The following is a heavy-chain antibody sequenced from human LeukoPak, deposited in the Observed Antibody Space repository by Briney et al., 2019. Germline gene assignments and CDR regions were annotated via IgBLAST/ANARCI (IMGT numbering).Heavy chain of an antibody. Sequence: ASVKVSCKASGYSFTTYGISWVRQAPGQGLEWMGWISNYNGNTHYAQKFQGRVTMTGNTSTNTAYMELRSLRSDDTAVYYCASSTQYYYDSSGFGFLDPWGQGTLVTVSS. V-gene: IGHV1-18*01. CDR3: ASSTQYYYDSSGFGFLDP. CDR2: ISNYNGNT. D-gene: IGHD3-22*01. CDR1: GYSFTTYG. J-gene: IGHJ5*02.